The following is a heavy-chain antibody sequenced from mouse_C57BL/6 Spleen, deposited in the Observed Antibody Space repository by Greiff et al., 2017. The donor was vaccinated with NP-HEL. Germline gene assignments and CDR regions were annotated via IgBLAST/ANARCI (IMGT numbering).Heavy chain of an antibody. V-gene: IGHV6-3*01. D-gene: IGHD2-5*01. CDR2: IRLKSDNYAT. CDR1: GFTFSNYW. CDR3: TGDSTLAMDY. Sequence: EVKLEESGGGLVQPGGSMKLSCVASGFTFSNYWMNWVRQSPEKGLEWVAQIRLKSDNYATHYAESVKGRFTISRDDSKSSVYLQMNNLRAEDTGIYYCTGDSTLAMDYWGQGTSVTVSS. J-gene: IGHJ4*01.